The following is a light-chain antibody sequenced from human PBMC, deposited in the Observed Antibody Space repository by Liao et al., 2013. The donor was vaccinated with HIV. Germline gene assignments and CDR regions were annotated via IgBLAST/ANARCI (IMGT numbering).Light chain of an antibody. J-gene: IGLJ1*01. Sequence: SYELTQPPSVSVSPGQTASITCSGDKLGDKYVCWYQQQPGQSPVLVIYQDDKRPSGIPERFSGSNSGNTATLTISGTQAMDEAHYYCQTWDSSTGVFGTGTKVHRP. CDR2: QDD. CDR1: KLGDKY. V-gene: IGLV3-1*01. CDR3: QTWDSSTGV.